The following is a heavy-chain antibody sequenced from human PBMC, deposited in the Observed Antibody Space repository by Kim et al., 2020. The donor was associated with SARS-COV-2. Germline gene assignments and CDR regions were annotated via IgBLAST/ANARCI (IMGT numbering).Heavy chain of an antibody. CDR1: GGSISSYY. D-gene: IGHD6-13*01. V-gene: IGHV4-59*08. CDR2: IYYSGST. Sequence: SETLSLTCTVSGGSISSYYWSWIRQPPGKGLEWIWYIYYSGSTNYNPSLKSRVTISVDTSKNQFSLKLSSVTAADTAVYYCATQAAAGTRAPFDPWGQGTLVTVSS. CDR3: ATQAAAGTRAPFDP. J-gene: IGHJ5*02.